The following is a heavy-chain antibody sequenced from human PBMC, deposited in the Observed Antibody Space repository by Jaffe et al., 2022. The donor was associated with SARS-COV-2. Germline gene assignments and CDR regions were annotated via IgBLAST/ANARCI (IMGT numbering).Heavy chain of an antibody. CDR1: GFTFSSYW. J-gene: IGHJ4*02. V-gene: IGHV3-7*01. CDR2: IKQDGSEK. D-gene: IGHD3-22*01. Sequence: EVQLVESGGGLVQPGGSLRLSCAASGFTFSSYWMSWVRQAPGKGLEWVANIKQDGSEKYYVDSVKGRFTISRDNAKNSLYLQMNSLRAEDTAVYYCARIESSGYYYGLIDYWGQGTLVTVSS. CDR3: ARIESSGYYYGLIDY.